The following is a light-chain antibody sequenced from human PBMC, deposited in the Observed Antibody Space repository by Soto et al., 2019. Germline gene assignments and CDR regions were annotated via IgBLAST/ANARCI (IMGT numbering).Light chain of an antibody. J-gene: IGKJ1*01. V-gene: IGKV1-12*01. CDR1: QSISSW. CDR3: QQANNFPWT. CDR2: AAS. Sequence: DTQMTQSPSTLSASVGDRVTITWRASQSISSWLAWYQQKPGKAPKLLISAASSLQSGVPSRFSGSGSGTDFTLTISSLQPEDFATYYCQQANNFPWTFGQGTKVDIK.